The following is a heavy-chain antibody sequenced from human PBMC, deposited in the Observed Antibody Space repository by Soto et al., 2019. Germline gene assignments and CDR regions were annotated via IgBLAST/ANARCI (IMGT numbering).Heavy chain of an antibody. CDR3: ARQAKIGDRSQFYFDS. CDR2: ISYNGRNK. D-gene: IGHD3-16*01. V-gene: IGHV3-30*03. Sequence: GGSLRLSCAASGFTFSFCVMHWVRQAPGKGLEWVAVISYNGRNKHYVDSVKGRFTISRDNSQDTLYLQMDSLRPDDTAVYYCARQAKIGDRSQFYFDSWGQGTLVTVS. J-gene: IGHJ4*02. CDR1: GFTFSFCV.